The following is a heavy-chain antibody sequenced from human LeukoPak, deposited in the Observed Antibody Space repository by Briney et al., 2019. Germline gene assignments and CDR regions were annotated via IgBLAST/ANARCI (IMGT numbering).Heavy chain of an antibody. CDR2: ISGSGGST. V-gene: IGHV3-23*01. CDR3: AKCSGGTPRTNDY. J-gene: IGHJ4*02. Sequence: PGGSLRLSCAASGFTFSSYAMSWVRQAPGKGLEWVPAISGSGGSTYYADSVKGRFTISRDNSKNTLYLQMNSLRAEDTAVYYCAKCSGGTPRTNDYWGQGTLVTVSS. D-gene: IGHD2-15*01. CDR1: GFTFSSYA.